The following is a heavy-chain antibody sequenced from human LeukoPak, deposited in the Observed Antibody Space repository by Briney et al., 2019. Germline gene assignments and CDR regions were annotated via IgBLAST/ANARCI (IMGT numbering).Heavy chain of an antibody. CDR2: IYTSGTT. V-gene: IGHV4-61*02. CDR3: AGNYYGSGSYYSEDRY. CDR1: GGSISSGSYY. D-gene: IGHD3-10*01. Sequence: SQTLSLTCTVSGGSISSGSYYWSWIRQPAGKGLEWIGRIYTSGTTNYNPSLKSRVTISVDTSKNQFSLKLSSVTAADTAVYYCAGNYYGSGSYYSEDRYWGQGTLVTVSS. J-gene: IGHJ4*02.